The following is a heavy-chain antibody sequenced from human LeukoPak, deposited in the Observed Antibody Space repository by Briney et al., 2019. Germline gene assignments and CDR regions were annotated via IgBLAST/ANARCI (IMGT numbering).Heavy chain of an antibody. D-gene: IGHD6-6*01. CDR2: IRYDGSNK. CDR3: AKDQYSSSYYFDY. Sequence: PGGSLRLSCAASGFTLSSYGMHWVRQAPGKGLEWVAFIRYDGSNKYYTDSVKGRFTISRDNSKNTLYLQMNSLRAEDTAVYYCAKDQYSSSYYFDYWGQGTLVTVSS. CDR1: GFTLSSYG. V-gene: IGHV3-30*02. J-gene: IGHJ4*02.